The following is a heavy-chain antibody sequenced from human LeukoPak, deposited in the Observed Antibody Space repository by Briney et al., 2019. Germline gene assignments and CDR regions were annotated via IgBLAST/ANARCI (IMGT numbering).Heavy chain of an antibody. V-gene: IGHV4-39*07. D-gene: IGHD3-3*01. CDR2: IYSSGST. J-gene: IGHJ4*02. Sequence: PSETLSLTCTVSGDSISSSSYYWGWIRQPPGKGLEWIGSIYSSGSTNYNPSLKSRVTISVDTSKNQFSLKLSSVTAADTAVYYCARGHPHPYDFWSGYYFDYWGQGTLVTVSS. CDR1: GDSISSSSYY. CDR3: ARGHPHPYDFWSGYYFDY.